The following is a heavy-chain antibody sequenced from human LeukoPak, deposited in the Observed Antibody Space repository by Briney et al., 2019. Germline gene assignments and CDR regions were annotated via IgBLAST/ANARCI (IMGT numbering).Heavy chain of an antibody. CDR2: MYTSGST. V-gene: IGHV4-61*02. Sequence: SETLSLTCTVSGGSISGSYYWSWIRQSAGKGLEWIGRMYTSGSTNYNPSLKSRVTISVDTSKNQFSLNLSSVTAADTAVYYCASSRTSGYYYYYYYMDVWGKGTTVTVSS. CDR3: ASSRTSGYYYYYYYMDV. D-gene: IGHD3-22*01. CDR1: GGSISGSYY. J-gene: IGHJ6*03.